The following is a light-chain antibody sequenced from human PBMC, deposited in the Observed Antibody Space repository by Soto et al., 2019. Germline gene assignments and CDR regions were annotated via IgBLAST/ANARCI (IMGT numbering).Light chain of an antibody. Sequence: EIVLTQSPGTLSLSPGETASLSCWASRSVISNFLAWYQQRRGQPPRLLIYDSSKRATGIPARFSGSGSGTAFTLTISRVEPGDSAVYYCQQTFHSLRTFGQGTRLEIK. J-gene: IGKJ2*01. CDR3: QQTFHSLRT. CDR2: DSS. V-gene: IGKV3-20*01. CDR1: RSVISNF.